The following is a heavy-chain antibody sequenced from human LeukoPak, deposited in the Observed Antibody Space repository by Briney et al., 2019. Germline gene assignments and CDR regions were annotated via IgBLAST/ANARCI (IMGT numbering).Heavy chain of an antibody. D-gene: IGHD3-10*01. Sequence: SETLSLTCTASGGSISSYYWSWIRRPPGKGLEWIGYIYYSGSTNYNPSLKSRVTISVDTSKNQFSLKLSSVTAADTAVYYCARDSRNYYGSGSYYYFDYWGQGTLVTVSS. J-gene: IGHJ4*02. CDR2: IYYSGST. V-gene: IGHV4-59*01. CDR1: GGSISSYY. CDR3: ARDSRNYYGSGSYYYFDY.